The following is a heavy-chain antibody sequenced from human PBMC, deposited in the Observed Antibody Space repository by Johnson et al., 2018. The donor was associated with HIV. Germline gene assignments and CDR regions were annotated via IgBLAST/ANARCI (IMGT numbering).Heavy chain of an antibody. D-gene: IGHD3-22*01. CDR3: AGYHISGYYYDAFDI. CDR1: GFTFSSYG. CDR2: IRYDGSNK. V-gene: IGHV3-30*02. Sequence: QVQLVESGGGVVQPGGSLRLSCAASGFTFSSYGMHWVRQAPGKGLEWVAFIRYDGSNKYYADSVKGRFTISRDNSKNTLYLQMNSLRAEDTAVYYCAGYHISGYYYDAFDIWGQGTMVTVSS. J-gene: IGHJ3*02.